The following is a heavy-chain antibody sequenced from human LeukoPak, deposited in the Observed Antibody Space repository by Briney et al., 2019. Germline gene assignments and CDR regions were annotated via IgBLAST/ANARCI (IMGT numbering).Heavy chain of an antibody. Sequence: GGSLRLSCAGSGFTFSSYEMNWVRQAPGKGLEWVAVISYDGSNKYYADSVKGRFTISRDNSKNTLYLQMNSLRAEDTAVYYCARDLIVVALSPPGYWGQGTLVTVSS. D-gene: IGHD3-22*01. CDR1: GFTFSSYE. V-gene: IGHV3-30-3*01. J-gene: IGHJ4*02. CDR3: ARDLIVVALSPPGY. CDR2: ISYDGSNK.